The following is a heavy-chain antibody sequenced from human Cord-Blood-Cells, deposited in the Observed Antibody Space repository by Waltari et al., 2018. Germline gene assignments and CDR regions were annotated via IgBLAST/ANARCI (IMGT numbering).Heavy chain of an antibody. J-gene: IGHJ4*02. CDR3: AKDIGGDIVLMVYAY. CDR2: ISWNSGSI. V-gene: IGHV3-9*01. Sequence: EVQLVESGGGLVQPGRSLRLSCAASGFTFDDYAMNWVRQAPGKGLEWVSGISWNSGSIGYADSVKGRFTISRDNAKNSLYLQMNSLRAEDTALYYCAKDIGGDIVLMVYAYWGQGTLVTVSS. D-gene: IGHD2-8*01. CDR1: GFTFDDYA.